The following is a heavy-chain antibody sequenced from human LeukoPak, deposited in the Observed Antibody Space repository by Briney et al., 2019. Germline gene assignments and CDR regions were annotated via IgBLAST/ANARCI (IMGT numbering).Heavy chain of an antibody. V-gene: IGHV3-33*01. J-gene: IGHJ4*02. CDR2: IWYDGSNK. CDR3: ARDRTLGEGLVWIRLGFDY. Sequence: GGSLRLSCEASGFTFSNYGMHWVRQAPGKGLEWVAIIWYDGSNKYYADSVKGRFTISRDNSMDTLYLQMNSLRAEDTAVYYCARDRTLGEGLVWIRLGFDYWGQGTLVTVSS. D-gene: IGHD3-16*01. CDR1: GFTFSNYG.